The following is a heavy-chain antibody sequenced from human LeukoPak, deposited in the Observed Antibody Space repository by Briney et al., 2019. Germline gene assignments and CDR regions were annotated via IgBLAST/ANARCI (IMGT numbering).Heavy chain of an antibody. CDR2: INHSGST. V-gene: IGHV4-34*01. D-gene: IGHD6-13*01. Sequence: SETLSLTCAVYGGSFSGYYWSWIRQPPGKGLEWIGEINHSGSTNYNPSLKSRVTISVDTSKNQFSLKLSSVTAADTAVYYCTLAAAGSLVDYWGQGTLVTASS. J-gene: IGHJ4*02. CDR1: GGSFSGYY. CDR3: TLAAAGSLVDY.